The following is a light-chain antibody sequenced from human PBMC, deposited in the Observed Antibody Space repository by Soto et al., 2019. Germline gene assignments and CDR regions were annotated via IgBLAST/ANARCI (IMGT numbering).Light chain of an antibody. Sequence: EIVLTQSPVTLSSSPGERATLSCRASQSVSSSHLAWYQQKPGQAPRLLIYGASSRATGIPDRFSGSGSGTDFTLTISRLEPEDFAVYFCQQYCDSPMYTFGQGTKLEI. J-gene: IGKJ2*01. CDR2: GAS. CDR1: QSVSSSH. V-gene: IGKV3-20*01. CDR3: QQYCDSPMYT.